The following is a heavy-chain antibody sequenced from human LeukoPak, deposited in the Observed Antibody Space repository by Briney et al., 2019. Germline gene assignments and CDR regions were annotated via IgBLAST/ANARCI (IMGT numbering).Heavy chain of an antibody. CDR3: AREGVVNGFDY. CDR2: TNQDGSEK. J-gene: IGHJ4*02. V-gene: IGHV3-7*03. D-gene: IGHD3-22*01. CDR1: GFTFSSYA. Sequence: GGSLRLSCAASGFTFSSYAMSWVRQAPGKGLEWVANTNQDGSEKYYVDSVKGRFTISRDNAKNSLYLQMNSLRAEDTALYYCAREGVVNGFDYWGQGTLVTVSS.